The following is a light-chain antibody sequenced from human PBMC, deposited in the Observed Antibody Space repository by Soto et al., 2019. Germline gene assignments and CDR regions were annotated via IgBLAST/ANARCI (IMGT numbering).Light chain of an antibody. CDR2: GAS. CDR3: QQYGTSPLT. J-gene: IGKJ4*01. CDR1: QNIHTN. V-gene: IGKV3-15*01. Sequence: EIVMTQSPATLSVYTGERATLSCRACQNIHTNLAWYQQKPGQAPRLLFYGASTGATGLPARFSGSGSATDFTLTISRLEPEDFAVYYCQQYGTSPLTFGGGTKVDI.